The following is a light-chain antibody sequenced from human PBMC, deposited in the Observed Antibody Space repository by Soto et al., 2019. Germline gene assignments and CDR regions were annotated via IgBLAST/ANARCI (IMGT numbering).Light chain of an antibody. V-gene: IGKV1-39*01. CDR1: QRIGTF. CDR2: SAS. Sequence: DIHVPQSPSSLSASLGDSVTITFRTSQRIGTFLNWYQQRQGRAPNLLIYSASTLQSGVPSRFNAGGSGTDFTLTITSLQPEDSATYYCQLSYNAWTFGQGTKVDI. CDR3: QLSYNAWT. J-gene: IGKJ1*01.